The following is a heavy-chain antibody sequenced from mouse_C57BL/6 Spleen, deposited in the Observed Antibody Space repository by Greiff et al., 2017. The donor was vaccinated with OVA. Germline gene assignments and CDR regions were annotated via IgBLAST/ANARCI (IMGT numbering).Heavy chain of an antibody. D-gene: IGHD2-4*01. J-gene: IGHJ3*01. CDR1: GYTFTDYN. V-gene: IGHV1-18*01. CDR2: INPNNGGT. Sequence: VQLQQSGPELVKPGASVKIPCKASGYTFTDYNMDWVKQSHGKSLEWIGDINPNNGGTIYNQKFKGKATLTVDKSSSTAYMELRSLTSEDTAVYYCARGLYDYDEAPFAYWGQGTLVTVSA. CDR3: ARGLYDYDEAPFAY.